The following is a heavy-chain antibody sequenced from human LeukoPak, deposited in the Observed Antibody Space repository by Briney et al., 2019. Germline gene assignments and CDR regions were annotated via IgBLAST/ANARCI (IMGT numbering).Heavy chain of an antibody. Sequence: SETLSLTCAVYGGSFSGYYWSWIRQPPGKGLEWIGSIYYSGSTYYNPSLKSRVTISVDTSKNQFSLKLSSVTAADTAVYYCALGIAGAFDYWGQGTLVTVSS. CDR1: GGSFSGYY. J-gene: IGHJ4*02. D-gene: IGHD1-26*01. CDR2: IYYSGST. CDR3: ALGIAGAFDY. V-gene: IGHV4-34*01.